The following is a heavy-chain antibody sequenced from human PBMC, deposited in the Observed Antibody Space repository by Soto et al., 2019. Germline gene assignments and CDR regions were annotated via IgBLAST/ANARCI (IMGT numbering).Heavy chain of an antibody. Sequence: QVQLVESGGGVVQPGRSLRLSCAASGFTFSSYAMHWVRQAPGKGLEWVAVISYDGSNKYYADSVKGRFTISRDNSKNTLYLQMNSLIAEDTAVYYCARVWDYGDYRDYWGQGTLVTVSS. CDR3: ARVWDYGDYRDY. J-gene: IGHJ4*02. V-gene: IGHV3-30-3*01. CDR2: ISYDGSNK. CDR1: GFTFSSYA. D-gene: IGHD4-17*01.